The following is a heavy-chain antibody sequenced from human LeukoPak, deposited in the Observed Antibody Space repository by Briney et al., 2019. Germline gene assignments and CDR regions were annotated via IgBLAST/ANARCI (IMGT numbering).Heavy chain of an antibody. J-gene: IGHJ3*02. CDR2: IYYSGST. D-gene: IGHD4-23*01. Sequence: SETLSLTCTVSGGSISSYYWSWIRQPPGKGLEWIGYIYYSGSTNYNPSFKSRVTISVDTSKNQFSLKLSSVTAADTAVYYCASLGGGNSVGDAFDIWGQGTMVTVSS. V-gene: IGHV4-59*01. CDR3: ASLGGGNSVGDAFDI. CDR1: GGSISSYY.